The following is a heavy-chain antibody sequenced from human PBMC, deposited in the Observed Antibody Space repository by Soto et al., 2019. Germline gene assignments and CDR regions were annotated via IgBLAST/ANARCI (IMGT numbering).Heavy chain of an antibody. CDR3: ARTGKFYYYDMSGLPFDP. CDR2: IYHTGGA. CDR1: GGSISSSTYS. J-gene: IGHJ5*02. V-gene: IGHV4-30-2*01. D-gene: IGHD3-22*01. Sequence: SETLSLTCIVSGGSISSSTYSWTWIRQPPGKGLEWLGYIYHTGGAYYNPSLKSRVTMSIDKSTNQFSLKLSSATAADTAVYFCARTGKFYYYDMSGLPFDPWGPGVLVTVSS.